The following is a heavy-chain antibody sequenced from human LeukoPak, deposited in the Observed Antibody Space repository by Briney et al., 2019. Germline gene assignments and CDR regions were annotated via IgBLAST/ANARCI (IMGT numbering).Heavy chain of an antibody. CDR2: IKQDGSEK. D-gene: IGHD3-10*01. V-gene: IGHV3-7*01. CDR1: GFTFSSYA. CDR3: ARDRVTMVRGDGMDV. J-gene: IGHJ6*02. Sequence: GGSLRLSCAASGFTFSSYAMSWVRQAPGKGLEWVANIKQDGSEKYYVDSVKGRFTISRDNAKNSLYLQMNSLRAEDTAVYYCARDRVTMVRGDGMDVWGQGTTVTVSS.